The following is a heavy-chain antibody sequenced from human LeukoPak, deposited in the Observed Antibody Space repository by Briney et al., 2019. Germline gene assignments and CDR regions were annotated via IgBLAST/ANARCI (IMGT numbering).Heavy chain of an antibody. V-gene: IGHV3-30*02. D-gene: IGHD3-10*01. CDR3: AKDVMVRGVIRGPVDY. CDR2: IRYDGSNK. CDR1: GFTFSSYG. Sequence: GGSLRLSCAASGFTFSSYGMHWVRQAPGKGLEWVAFIRYDGSNKYYADSVKGRFTISRDNSKNMLYLQMNSLRAEDTAVYYCAKDVMVRGVIRGPVDYWGQGTLVTVSS. J-gene: IGHJ4*02.